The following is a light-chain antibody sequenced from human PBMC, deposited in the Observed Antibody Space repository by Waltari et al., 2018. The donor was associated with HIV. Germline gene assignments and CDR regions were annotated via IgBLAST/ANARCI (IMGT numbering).Light chain of an antibody. CDR2: YVY. Sequence: AVTQPASVSGLPGQSTTISCTVDAIDFGLYNFVSWYQQRSGNPPRLLLYYVYSRASGISDRFSGSMSDNTASRTISGLRAEDEGHYYCASFTDDNTVIFGGGTEVTVL. CDR1: AIDFGLYNF. V-gene: IGLV2-14*03. CDR3: ASFTDDNTVI. J-gene: IGLJ2*01.